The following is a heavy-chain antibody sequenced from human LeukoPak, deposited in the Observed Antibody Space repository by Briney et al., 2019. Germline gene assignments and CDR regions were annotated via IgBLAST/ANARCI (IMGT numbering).Heavy chain of an antibody. CDR1: GGSIRSSTYY. V-gene: IGHV4-39*01. J-gene: IGHJ4*02. D-gene: IGHD3-22*01. CDR2: IYYTGST. Sequence: PSETLSLTCTVSGGSIRSSTYYWAWFRQPPGKGLEWIVTIYYTGSTYYKPSLKSRISMSVDTSKNEFSLKLSSVTAADTAVYYCARNYDDTNGYTDWGQGTLVTVSS. CDR3: ARNYDDTNGYTD.